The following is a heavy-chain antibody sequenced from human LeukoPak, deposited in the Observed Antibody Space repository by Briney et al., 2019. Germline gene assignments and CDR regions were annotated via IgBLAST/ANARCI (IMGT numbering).Heavy chain of an antibody. CDR1: GFTLRSYV. D-gene: IGHD6-19*01. CDR2: ISGSGDST. V-gene: IGHV3-21*01. J-gene: IGHJ4*02. CDR3: ATRGAVAGSSEDY. Sequence: GGSLRLSCVASGFTLRSYVMNWVRQTPGKGLEWVSSISGSGDSTFYADSVKGRFTISRDNAKNSLYLQMNSLRAEDTAVYYCATRGAVAGSSEDYWGQGTLVTVSS.